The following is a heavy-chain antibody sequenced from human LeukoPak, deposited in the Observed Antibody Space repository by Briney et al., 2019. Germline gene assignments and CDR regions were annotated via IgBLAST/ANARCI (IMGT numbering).Heavy chain of an antibody. CDR2: INPNSGGT. D-gene: IGHD1-26*01. Sequence: ASVKVSCKASVYTFTGYYMHWVRQAPGQGLEWMAWINPNSGGTNYAQKFQGRVTMTRDTSISTAYMELSRLRSDDTAVYYCAREGPRISGSPRYWGQGTLVTVSS. CDR3: AREGPRISGSPRY. V-gene: IGHV1-2*02. CDR1: VYTFTGYY. J-gene: IGHJ4*02.